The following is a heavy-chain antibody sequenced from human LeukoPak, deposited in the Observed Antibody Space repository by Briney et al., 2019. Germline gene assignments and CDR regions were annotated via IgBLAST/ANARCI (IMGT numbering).Heavy chain of an antibody. CDR1: GFPFSSYW. J-gene: IGHJ4*02. CDR2: IKEDGSVK. D-gene: IGHD4-17*01. V-gene: IGHV3-7*05. CDR3: ARDNCGDYGY. Sequence: GGSLRLSCTPAGFPFSSYWMSWVRQAPGKGLQWVANIKEDGSVKYYVDSVKGRFTISRDNAKNSVCLEMNSLRAEDTAVYYCARDNCGDYGYWGQGTLVTVSS.